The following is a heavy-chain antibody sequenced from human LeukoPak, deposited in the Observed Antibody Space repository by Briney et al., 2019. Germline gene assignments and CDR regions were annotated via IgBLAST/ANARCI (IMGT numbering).Heavy chain of an antibody. CDR3: AKVITRVGATIFGAFDI. CDR2: ISYDGSNK. D-gene: IGHD1-26*01. Sequence: GRSLRLSCAASGFTFSSYAMHWVRQAPGKGLEWVAVISYDGSNKYYADSVKGRFTISRDNPKNTLYLQMNSLRAEDTAVYYCAKVITRVGATIFGAFDIWGQGTMVTVSS. CDR1: GFTFSSYA. J-gene: IGHJ3*02. V-gene: IGHV3-30*04.